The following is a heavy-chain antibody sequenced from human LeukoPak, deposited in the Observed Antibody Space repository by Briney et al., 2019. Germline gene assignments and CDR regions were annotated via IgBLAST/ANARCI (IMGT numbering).Heavy chain of an antibody. CDR1: GFTFRHFA. J-gene: IGHJ4*02. CDR3: AGAMPSSTYYFDS. CDR2: ISVSDGST. V-gene: IGHV3-23*01. Sequence: GGSLRLSCAASGFTFRHFAMNWVRQAPGKGLEWVSVISVSDGSTYYADSVRGRFTISRDNSKNTLFLQLNGLRAEDTAIYYCAGAMPSSTYYFDSWGQGTLVTVSS. D-gene: IGHD1-26*01.